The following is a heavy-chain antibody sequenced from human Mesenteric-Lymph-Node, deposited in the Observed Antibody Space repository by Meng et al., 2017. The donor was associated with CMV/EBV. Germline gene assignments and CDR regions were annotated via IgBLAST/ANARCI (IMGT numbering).Heavy chain of an antibody. Sequence: GGSLRLSCAASGFTFSSYEMNWVRQAPGKGLEWVANIKQDGSEKYYVDSVKGRFTISRDNAKNSLYLQMNSLRAEDTAVYYCARDEEYFQHWGQGTLVTVSS. J-gene: IGHJ1*01. V-gene: IGHV3-7*01. CDR2: IKQDGSEK. CDR1: GFTFSSYE. CDR3: ARDEEYFQH.